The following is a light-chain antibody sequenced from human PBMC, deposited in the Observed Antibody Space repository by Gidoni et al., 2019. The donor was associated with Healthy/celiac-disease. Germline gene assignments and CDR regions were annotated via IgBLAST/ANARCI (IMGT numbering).Light chain of an antibody. V-gene: IGKV2-28*01. CDR1: QSLLHSHGYNY. CDR2: LGS. CDR3: MQALQTPPYT. Sequence: DIVMTQSPLYVPVTPGEPASIYCRHSQSLLHSHGYNYLDWYMQKPGQSPQRRIYLGSNRASGVPDRFSVSGSGTDFTLKISRVEAEDVVVYYCMQALQTPPYTFGQGTKLEIK. J-gene: IGKJ2*01.